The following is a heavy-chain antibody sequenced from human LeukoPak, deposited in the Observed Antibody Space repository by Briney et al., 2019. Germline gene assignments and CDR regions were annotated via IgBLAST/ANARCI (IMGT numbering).Heavy chain of an antibody. CDR2: IIPIFGTA. V-gene: IGHV1-69*06. CDR3: ASRTPSGIAVAGAIDY. J-gene: IGHJ4*02. Sequence: SVKVSCKASGGTFSSYAISWVRQAPGQGLEWMGRIIPIFGTANYAQKFQGRVTITADKSTSTAYMELSSLRSEDTAVYYCASRTPSGIAVAGAIDYWGQGTLVTVSS. CDR1: GGTFSSYA. D-gene: IGHD6-19*01.